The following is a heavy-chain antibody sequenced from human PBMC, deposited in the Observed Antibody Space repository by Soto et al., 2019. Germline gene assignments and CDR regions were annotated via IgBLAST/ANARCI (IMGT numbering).Heavy chain of an antibody. CDR1: GFSFSDYY. D-gene: IGHD3-22*01. CDR2: INNSSHHA. CDR3: VRGGTRYYFDRSGQES. Sequence: QAQLVESGGGLVKPGGSPRLSCGTSGFSFSDYYMGWIRQAPGKGLEWVSYINNSSHHADYADSVRGRFAISRDNAKSTLYLEMRSLRVDDTAVYYCVRGGTRYYFDRSGQESWGQGVLVTVSS. J-gene: IGHJ1*01. V-gene: IGHV3-11*06.